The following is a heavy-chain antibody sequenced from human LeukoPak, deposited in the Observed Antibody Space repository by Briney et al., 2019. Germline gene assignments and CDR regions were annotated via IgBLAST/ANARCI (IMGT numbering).Heavy chain of an antibody. CDR3: TRWDCTTTGCYPFDY. CDR2: IRDKANSYAT. J-gene: IGHJ4*02. CDR1: GFTFSGSA. D-gene: IGHD2-2*01. Sequence: GGSLKLSCAASGFTFSGSAIHWVRQASGKGLEWVGRIRDKANSYATAYIASVKGRFTISRDDSKNTAYLQMSSLKTEDTAVYYCTRWDCTTTGCYPFDYWGQGTLVTVSS. V-gene: IGHV3-73*01.